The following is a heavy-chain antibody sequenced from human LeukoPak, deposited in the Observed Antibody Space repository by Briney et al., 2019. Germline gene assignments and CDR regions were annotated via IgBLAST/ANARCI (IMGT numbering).Heavy chain of an antibody. CDR1: GFTFSSYG. CDR3: AKDRGIAV. D-gene: IGHD6-19*01. CDR2: ISYGGSNK. J-gene: IGHJ4*02. Sequence: GGSLRLSCAASGFTFSSYGMHWVRQAPDKGLEWVAVISYGGSNKYYADSVKGRFTISRDNSKNTLYLQMNSLRAEDTAVYYCAKDRGIAVWGQGTLVTVSS. V-gene: IGHV3-30*18.